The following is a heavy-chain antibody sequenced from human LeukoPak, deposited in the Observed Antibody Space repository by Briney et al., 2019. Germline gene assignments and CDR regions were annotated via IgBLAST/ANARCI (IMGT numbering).Heavy chain of an antibody. V-gene: IGHV4-38-2*01. CDR3: ARRYTIFGVARHGFDP. CDR2: IYHSGST. Sequence: SETLSLTCAVSGYSISSGYYWGWIRQPPGKGLEWIGSIYHSGSTYYNPSLKSRVTISVDTSKNQFSLKLSSVTAADTAVYYCARRYTIFGVARHGFDPWGQGTLVTVSS. CDR1: GYSISSGYY. J-gene: IGHJ5*02. D-gene: IGHD3-3*01.